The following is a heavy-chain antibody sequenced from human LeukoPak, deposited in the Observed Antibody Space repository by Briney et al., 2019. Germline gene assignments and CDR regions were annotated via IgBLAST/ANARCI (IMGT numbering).Heavy chain of an antibody. J-gene: IGHJ3*02. CDR3: ARVFGYYDSSGSNDAFDI. CDR1: GFTFSSYA. Sequence: GRSLRLSCAASGFTFSSYAMHWVRQAPGKGLEWVAVISYDGSNKYYADSVKGRFTISRDNSKNTLYLQMNSLRAEDTAVYYCARVFGYYDSSGSNDAFDIWGQGTMVTVSP. CDR2: ISYDGSNK. V-gene: IGHV3-30-3*01. D-gene: IGHD3-22*01.